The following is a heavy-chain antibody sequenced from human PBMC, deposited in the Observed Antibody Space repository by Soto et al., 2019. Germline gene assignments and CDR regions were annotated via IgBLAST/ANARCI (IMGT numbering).Heavy chain of an antibody. CDR1: GFTFSSYA. Sequence: QVQLVESGGGVVQPGRSLRLSCAASGFTFSSYATHWVRQAPGKGLEWVAVISYDGSNKYYADSVKGRFTISRDNSKNTLYLQMNSLRAEDTAVYYCACQYSSSSVAVDYWGQGTLVTVSS. J-gene: IGHJ4*02. D-gene: IGHD6-6*01. CDR3: ACQYSSSSVAVDY. CDR2: ISYDGSNK. V-gene: IGHV3-30-3*01.